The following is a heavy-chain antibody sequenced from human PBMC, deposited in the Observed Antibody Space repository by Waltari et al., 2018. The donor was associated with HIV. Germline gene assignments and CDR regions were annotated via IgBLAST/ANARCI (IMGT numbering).Heavy chain of an antibody. J-gene: IGHJ4*02. CDR1: GFTFSSYS. CDR3: ARETNYYDGSGFYLDD. Sequence: EVQLVESGGGLVKPGGSLRLSCAASGFTFSSYSMNWVRQAPGKGLECVSSISGSGSTIEYADSVKGRFTISRDNTENSLYLQMNSLRAEDTAVYYCARETNYYDGSGFYLDDWGQGTLVTVSS. V-gene: IGHV3-21*04. D-gene: IGHD3-22*01. CDR2: ISGSGSTI.